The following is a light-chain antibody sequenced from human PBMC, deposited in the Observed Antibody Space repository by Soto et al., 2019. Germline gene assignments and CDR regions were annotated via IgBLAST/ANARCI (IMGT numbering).Light chain of an antibody. CDR2: NND. J-gene: IGLJ3*02. Sequence: QPVLTQAPSASGTPGQRVTISCSGTSSNIGSNTVNWYQQLPGTAPKLLIYNNDQRPSGVPDRFSGSKSGTSASLAIGGLQSEDEADYYCAVWDDSLNGWVFGGGTKLTVL. CDR1: SSNIGSNT. CDR3: AVWDDSLNGWV. V-gene: IGLV1-44*01.